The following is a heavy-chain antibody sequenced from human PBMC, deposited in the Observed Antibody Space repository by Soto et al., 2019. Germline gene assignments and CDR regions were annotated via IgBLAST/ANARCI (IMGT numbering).Heavy chain of an antibody. V-gene: IGHV1-69*13. Sequence: SVKVSCKASGGTFSSYAISWVRQAPGQGLEWMGGIIPIFGTANYAQKFQGRATITADESTSTAYMELSSLRSEDTAVYYCAMNPPDYYDSSGYYAFDYWGQGTLVTVSS. CDR1: GGTFSSYA. CDR3: AMNPPDYYDSSGYYAFDY. D-gene: IGHD3-22*01. CDR2: IIPIFGTA. J-gene: IGHJ4*02.